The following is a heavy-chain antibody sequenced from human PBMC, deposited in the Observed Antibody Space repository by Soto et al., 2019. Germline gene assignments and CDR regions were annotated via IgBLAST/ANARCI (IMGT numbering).Heavy chain of an antibody. CDR3: AKDPWGYYDSSGYYWD. D-gene: IGHD3-22*01. CDR2: ISGSGGST. V-gene: IGHV3-23*01. Sequence: GGSLRLSCAASGFTFSSYAMSWVRQAPGKGLEWVSAISGSGGSTYYADSVKGRFTISRDNSKNTLYLQMNSLRAEDTAVYYCAKDPWGYYDSSGYYWDWGQGTLVTVSS. CDR1: GFTFSSYA. J-gene: IGHJ4*02.